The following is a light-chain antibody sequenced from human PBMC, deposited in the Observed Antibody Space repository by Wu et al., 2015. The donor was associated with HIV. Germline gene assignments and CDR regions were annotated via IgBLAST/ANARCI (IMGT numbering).Light chain of an antibody. J-gene: IGKJ4*01. CDR1: QSVGSY. CDR3: QQRSDGLS. Sequence: EIVLTQSPGTLSLSPGERATLSRRASQSVGSYVAWYQQKLGQAPRLLIYEASNRVNGIPARFSGSGSGTDFHLTINSLEPEDFAIYYCQQRSDGLSFGGGTKVEIK. V-gene: IGKV3-11*01. CDR2: EAS.